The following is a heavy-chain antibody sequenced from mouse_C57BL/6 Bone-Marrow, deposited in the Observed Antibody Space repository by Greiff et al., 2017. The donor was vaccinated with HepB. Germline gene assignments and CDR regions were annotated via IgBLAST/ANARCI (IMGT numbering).Heavy chain of an antibody. CDR2: IDPENGDT. CDR3: TSIITDYFDY. D-gene: IGHD1-1*01. CDR1: GFNIKDDY. Sequence: EVQLQQSGAELVRPGASVKLSCTASGFNIKDDYMHWVKQRPEQGLEWIGWIDPENGDTEYASKFQGKATIPADTSSNTAYLQLSSLTSEDTAVYYCTSIITDYFDYWGQGTTLTVSS. J-gene: IGHJ2*01. V-gene: IGHV14-4*01.